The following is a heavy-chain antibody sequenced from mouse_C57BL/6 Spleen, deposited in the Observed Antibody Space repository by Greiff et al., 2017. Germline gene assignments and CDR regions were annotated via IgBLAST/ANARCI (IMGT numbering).Heavy chain of an antibody. J-gene: IGHJ1*03. CDR2: FYPGSGSI. CDR1: GYTFTEYT. V-gene: IGHV1-62-2*01. Sequence: QVHVKQSGAELVKPGASVKLSCKASGYTFTEYTIHWVKQRSGQGLEWIGWFYPGSGSIKYNEKFKDKATLTADKSSSPVYMELSRLTSEDSAVYFCARHEDGSSYWYFDVWGTGTTVTVSS. D-gene: IGHD1-1*01. CDR3: ARHEDGSSYWYFDV.